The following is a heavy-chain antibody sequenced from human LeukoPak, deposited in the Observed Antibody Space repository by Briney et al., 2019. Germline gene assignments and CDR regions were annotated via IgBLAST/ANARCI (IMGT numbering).Heavy chain of an antibody. CDR3: AELGITMIGGV. Sequence: GGSLRLSCAASGFTFSSYEMNWVRQAPEKGLEWVSYISSSGSTIYYADSVKGRFTISRDNAKNSLYLQMNSLRAEDTAVYYCAELGITMIGGVWGKGTTVTISS. CDR2: ISSSGSTI. V-gene: IGHV3-48*03. J-gene: IGHJ6*04. D-gene: IGHD3-10*02. CDR1: GFTFSSYE.